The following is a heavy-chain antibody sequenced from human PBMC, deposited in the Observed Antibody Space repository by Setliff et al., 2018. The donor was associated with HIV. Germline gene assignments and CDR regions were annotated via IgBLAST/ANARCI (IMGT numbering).Heavy chain of an antibody. J-gene: IGHJ4*02. CDR3: VKGDCTSSSCELES. V-gene: IGHV3-9*01. D-gene: IGHD2-2*01. CDR1: GFTFSNFG. CDR2: IDPSGSI. Sequence: PGGSLRLSCVASGFTFSNFGMSWVRQAPGKGLEWVSGIDPSGSIGYAVSVMGRFTVSRDNAKNSLYLQMNSLRTEDTALYYCVKGDCTSSSCELESWGQGTLVTVSS.